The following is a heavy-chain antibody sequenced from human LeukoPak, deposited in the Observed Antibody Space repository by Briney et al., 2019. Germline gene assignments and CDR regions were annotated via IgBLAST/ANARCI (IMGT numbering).Heavy chain of an antibody. Sequence: GGSLRLSCAASGFPFSNYWMTWVRQAPGKGLEWISTIVGSGDSTWYADSVKGRFRISRDNSKNTLYLQMNSLRAEDTAVYYCAKESTVTPGNVNWFDPWGQGTLVTVSS. CDR2: IVGSGDST. V-gene: IGHV3-23*01. D-gene: IGHD4-17*01. CDR1: GFPFSNYW. CDR3: AKESTVTPGNVNWFDP. J-gene: IGHJ5*02.